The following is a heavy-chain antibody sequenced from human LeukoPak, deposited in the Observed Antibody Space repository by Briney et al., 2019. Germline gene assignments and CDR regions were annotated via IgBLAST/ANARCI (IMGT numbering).Heavy chain of an antibody. CDR1: GFSFTSYW. D-gene: IGHD2-15*01. CDR3: ARDPGWSSFDI. Sequence: GRSLRLSCVASGFSFTSYWISWVRQPPGKGLEFVANINQDAGTTNYVDSVKGRFTISRDNAENSLYLQMSSLRAEDTALYYCARDPGWSSFDIWGQGIMVTVSS. J-gene: IGHJ3*02. CDR2: INQDAGTT. V-gene: IGHV3-7*01.